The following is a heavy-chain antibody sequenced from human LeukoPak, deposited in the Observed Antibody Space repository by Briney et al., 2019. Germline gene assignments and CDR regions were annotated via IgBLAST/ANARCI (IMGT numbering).Heavy chain of an antibody. CDR2: ISSSSSYI. CDR3: ARGSRLGVVERDPFDI. CDR1: GFTFSSYD. J-gene: IGHJ3*02. Sequence: PGGSLRLSCAASGFTFSSYDMTWVRQAPGRGLEWVSSISSSSSYIYYADSVKGRFTMSRDNAKNSLYLQVNSLRAEDTAVYYCARGSRLGVVERDPFDIWGQGTMVTVSS. D-gene: IGHD3-3*01. V-gene: IGHV3-21*01.